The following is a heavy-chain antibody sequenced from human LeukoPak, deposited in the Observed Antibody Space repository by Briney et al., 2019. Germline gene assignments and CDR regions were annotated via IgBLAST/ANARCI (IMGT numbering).Heavy chain of an antibody. Sequence: ASVKVSCKASGFTFTNYDIGWVRQAPGQGLEWMGWIRVYNGNANYAQKVQGRVTMTTDTSTNTAYMELRSLRSDDTAIYYCARYWSSSWPEPWDNWGQGTLVTVSS. CDR2: IRVYNGNA. D-gene: IGHD6-6*01. CDR3: ARYWSSSWPEPWDN. J-gene: IGHJ4*02. CDR1: GFTFTNYD. V-gene: IGHV1-18*01.